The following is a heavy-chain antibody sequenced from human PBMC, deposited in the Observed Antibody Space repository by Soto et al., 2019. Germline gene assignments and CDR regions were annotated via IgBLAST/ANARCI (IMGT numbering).Heavy chain of an antibody. CDR3: ARELFVSGSNWFDP. J-gene: IGHJ5*02. V-gene: IGHV1-2*02. CDR1: GYTSTGYY. Sequence: ASVKVSCKASGYTSTGYYMHWVRQAPGQGLEWMGWINPNSGGTNYAQKFQGRVTMTRDTSSSTAYMELSRLRSDDTAVNYSARELFVSGSNWFDPWGQGTLVTVSS. D-gene: IGHD3-3*01. CDR2: INPNSGGT.